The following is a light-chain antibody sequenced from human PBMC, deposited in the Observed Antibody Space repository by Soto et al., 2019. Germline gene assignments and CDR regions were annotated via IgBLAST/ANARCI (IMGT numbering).Light chain of an antibody. CDR1: SSDVGGYNY. Sequence: SALTQPASVSGSPGQSINISCTGTSSDVGGYNYVSWYQHHPGKAPKLIIYGVSNRPSGVSNPFSGSNSGNTVSLTISGLQPADAADYYCSSYTTSNTRQIVFGTGTKVTVL. V-gene: IGLV2-14*03. CDR3: SSYTTSNTRQIV. CDR2: GVS. J-gene: IGLJ1*01.